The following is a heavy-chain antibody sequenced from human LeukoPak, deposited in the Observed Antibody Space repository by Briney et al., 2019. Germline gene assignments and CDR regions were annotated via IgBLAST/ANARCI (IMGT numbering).Heavy chain of an antibody. Sequence: SETLSLTCTVSGGSISSYYWSWIRQPPGKGLEWIGYIYSSGSTNYNLSLKSRVTISVDTSNNQFSLKLSSVTAADTAVYYCARKGGDPDWFDPWGQGTLVTVSS. D-gene: IGHD3-16*01. CDR3: ARKGGDPDWFDP. J-gene: IGHJ5*02. CDR1: GGSISSYY. CDR2: IYSSGST. V-gene: IGHV4-4*09.